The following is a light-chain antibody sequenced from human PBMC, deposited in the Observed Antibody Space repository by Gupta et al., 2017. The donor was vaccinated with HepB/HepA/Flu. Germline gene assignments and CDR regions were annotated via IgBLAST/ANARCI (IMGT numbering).Light chain of an antibody. CDR1: QSIRNY. V-gene: IGKV1-39*01. Sequence: DIQMTQSPSSLSASVGDRVTITCRASQSIRNYLNWYQHKPGKAPKLLIYSASTLQNAVPSRFSGSGSGTEFTLTISSLQPEDFAAYYCQQGLTTPLTFGQWTRLELK. CDR3: QQGLTTPLT. CDR2: SAS. J-gene: IGKJ5*01.